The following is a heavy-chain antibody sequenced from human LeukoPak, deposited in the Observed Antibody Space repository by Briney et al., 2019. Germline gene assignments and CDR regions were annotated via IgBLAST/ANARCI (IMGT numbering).Heavy chain of an antibody. J-gene: IGHJ4*02. CDR3: ARNYYEPTYDYYSDC. CDR2: ISGSGGST. D-gene: IGHD1-26*01. CDR1: GFTFRSYA. V-gene: IGHV3-23*01. Sequence: GGSLRLSCAASGFTFRSYAMSWVRQAPGKGLEWVSAISGSGGSTYYADSVRGRFTISRDNSKNTLYLHMNSLRAEDTALYYCARNYYEPTYDYYSDCWGQGTLVTVSS.